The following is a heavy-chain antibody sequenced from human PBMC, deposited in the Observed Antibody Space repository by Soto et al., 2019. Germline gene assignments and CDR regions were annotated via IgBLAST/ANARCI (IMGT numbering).Heavy chain of an antibody. J-gene: IGHJ2*01. D-gene: IGHD6-19*01. CDR2: IHYSGNT. CDR1: GDSISNYY. V-gene: IGHV4-59*01. CDR3: ARGLGSGWPYWYFDL. Sequence: QVQLQESGPGLVKPSETLSLTCTVSGDSISNYYWSWIRQPPGKGLEWIGYIHYSGNTNDNPSLKCQLPMSVDTSKNQLSLKLSSMTAAATAVYYCARGLGSGWPYWYFDLWGRGTLVTVSS.